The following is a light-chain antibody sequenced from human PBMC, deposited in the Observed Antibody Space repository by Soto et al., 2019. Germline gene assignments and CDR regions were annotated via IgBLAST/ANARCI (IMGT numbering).Light chain of an antibody. V-gene: IGLV2-14*01. J-gene: IGLJ1*01. CDR3: TSYTTSSTLV. CDR2: DVS. Sequence: QSVLTQPASVSGSPGQSITISCTGTSSDVGGYNYVSWYQQYPGKAPKLMIYDVSNRPSGVFNRFSGSKSGNTASLTISGLQAEDEADYYFTSYTTSSTLVFGTGTKVTVL. CDR1: SSDVGGYNY.